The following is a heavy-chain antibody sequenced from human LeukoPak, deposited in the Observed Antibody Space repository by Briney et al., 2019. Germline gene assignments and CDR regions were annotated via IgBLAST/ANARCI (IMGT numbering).Heavy chain of an antibody. CDR3: TRAIDPFDY. CDR2: VRSKPNNYAT. V-gene: IGHV3-73*01. CDR1: GFTFSASA. D-gene: IGHD2-2*02. J-gene: IGHJ4*02. Sequence: GSLRLSCAASGFTFSASAMHWVRQASGKGLEWVGRVRSKPNNYATAYAASVKGRFTISRDDSKNMAYLQMNSLKTEDTAVYYCTRAIDPFDYWGQGTLVTVSS.